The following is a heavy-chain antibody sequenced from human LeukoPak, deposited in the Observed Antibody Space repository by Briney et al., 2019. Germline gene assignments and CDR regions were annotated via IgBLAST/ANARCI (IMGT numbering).Heavy chain of an antibody. CDR3: ARATGSVIVVVSVGLGTRYFDL. Sequence: PGGSLRLSCAASGFTFSSYSMNWVRQAPGKGLEWVSSISSSSSYIYYADSVKGRFTISRDNAKNSLYLQMNSLRAEDTAVYYCARATGSVIVVVSVGLGTRYFDLWGRGTLVTVSS. V-gene: IGHV3-21*01. D-gene: IGHD3-22*01. CDR1: GFTFSSYS. CDR2: ISSSSSYI. J-gene: IGHJ2*01.